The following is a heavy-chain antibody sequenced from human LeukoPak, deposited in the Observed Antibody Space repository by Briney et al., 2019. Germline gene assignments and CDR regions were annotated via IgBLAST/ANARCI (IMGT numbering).Heavy chain of an antibody. CDR1: GYSISSDHY. CDR2: IFYSGST. CDR3: AKNQGAVTGYFDY. J-gene: IGHJ4*02. Sequence: SETLSLTCSVSGYSISSDHYWGWIRPPPGKGLEWIGSIFYSGSTYYNPSLKSRVTISIDTSKNQFSLKLSSVTAADTAVYYCAKNQGAVTGYFDYWGQGTLVTVSS. V-gene: IGHV4-38-2*01. D-gene: IGHD6-19*01.